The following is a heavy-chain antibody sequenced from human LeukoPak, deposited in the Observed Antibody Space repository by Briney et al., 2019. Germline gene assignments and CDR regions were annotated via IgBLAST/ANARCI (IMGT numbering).Heavy chain of an antibody. V-gene: IGHV3-15*07. Sequence: GGSLRLSCAASGFTFTNAWMNWVRQAPGKGLEWVGRIKSRTDGGTTDYSAPVKGRFTISRDDSKNTLYLQMNSLKTEDTAVYFCTNYYYKRSGHPSFHHGGQGPLVTVPP. D-gene: IGHD3-22*01. J-gene: IGHJ4*02. CDR1: GFTFTNAW. CDR2: IKSRTDGGTT. CDR3: TNYYYKRSGHPSFHH.